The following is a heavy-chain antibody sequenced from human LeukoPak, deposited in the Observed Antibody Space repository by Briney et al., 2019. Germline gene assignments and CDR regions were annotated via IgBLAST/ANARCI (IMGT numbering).Heavy chain of an antibody. CDR2: IYYSGST. CDR3: ASQNYYDSSRLDY. Sequence: SETLSLTCTVSGGSISSSSYYWGWIRQPPGKGLEWIGSIYYSGSTYYKPSLKSRVTISVDTSKNQFSLKLSSVTAADTAVYYCASQNYYDSSRLDYWGQGTLVTVSS. J-gene: IGHJ4*02. V-gene: IGHV4-39*07. D-gene: IGHD3-22*01. CDR1: GGSISSSSYY.